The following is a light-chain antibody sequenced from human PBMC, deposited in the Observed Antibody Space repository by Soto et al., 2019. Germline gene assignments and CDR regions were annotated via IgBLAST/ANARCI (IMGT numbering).Light chain of an antibody. Sequence: SALTQPPSASGSPGQSVTISCTGTKSDIGVYDFVSWYQHHPGKAPRLIIYEVVQRPSGVPDRFSGSKSGNTASLTASGLQAADEADYFCKSYAGSNTDVFGSGTKVTV. J-gene: IGLJ1*01. CDR1: KSDIGVYDF. CDR2: EVV. V-gene: IGLV2-8*01. CDR3: KSYAGSNTDV.